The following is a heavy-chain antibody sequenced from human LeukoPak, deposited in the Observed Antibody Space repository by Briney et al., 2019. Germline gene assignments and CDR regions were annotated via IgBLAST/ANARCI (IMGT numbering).Heavy chain of an antibody. CDR2: INPNSGGT. D-gene: IGHD2-15*01. CDR1: GYTFTGYY. CDR3: ARDVICSGGSCYRPVDV. J-gene: IGHJ6*02. Sequence: ASVNVSCKASGYTFTGYYMHWVRQAPGQGLEWMGWINPNSGGTNYAQKFRGRVTMTRDTAISTAYMELSRLRSDDTAVYYCARDVICSGGSCYRPVDVWGQGTTVTVSS. V-gene: IGHV1-2*02.